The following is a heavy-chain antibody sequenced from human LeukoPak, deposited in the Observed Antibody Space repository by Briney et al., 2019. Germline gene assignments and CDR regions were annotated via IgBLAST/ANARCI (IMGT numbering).Heavy chain of an antibody. CDR3: AKGFYDNSASGVFDI. J-gene: IGHJ3*02. Sequence: GGSLRLSCAASGFTFSSYGMHWVRQAPGKGLEWVAVLWYDGSNKYYADSVKGRFTISRDNSKNTLYLQMNSLRAEDTAVYYCAKGFYDNSASGVFDIWGQGTMVTVSS. CDR1: GFTFSSYG. D-gene: IGHD3-22*01. CDR2: LWYDGSNK. V-gene: IGHV3-33*06.